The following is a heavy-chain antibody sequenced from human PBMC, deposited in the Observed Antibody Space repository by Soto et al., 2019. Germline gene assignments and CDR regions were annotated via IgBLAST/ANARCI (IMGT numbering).Heavy chain of an antibody. D-gene: IGHD3-10*01. CDR2: IYYSGST. CDR1: GGSISSYY. CDR3: ARYYGGYSDY. J-gene: IGHJ4*02. Sequence: SETLSLTCTVSGGSISSYYWSWIRQPPGKGLEWIGYIYYSGSTNYNPSLKSRVTISVDTSKNQFSPKLSSVTAADTAVYYCARYYGGYSDYWGQGTLVTVSS. V-gene: IGHV4-59*08.